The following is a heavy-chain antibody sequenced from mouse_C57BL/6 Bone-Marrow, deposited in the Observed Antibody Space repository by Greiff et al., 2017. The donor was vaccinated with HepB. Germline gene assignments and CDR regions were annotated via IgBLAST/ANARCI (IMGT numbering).Heavy chain of an antibody. D-gene: IGHD1-1*01. CDR1: GYTFTDYN. V-gene: IGHV1-22*01. CDR3: AREVITTVVASNFDY. CDR2: INPNNGGT. J-gene: IGHJ2*01. Sequence: VQLQQSGPELVKPGASVKMSCKASGYTFTDYNMHWVKQSHGKSLEWIGYINPNNGGTSYNQKFKGKATLTVNKSSSTAYMELRSLTSEDSAVYYCAREVITTVVASNFDYWGQGTTLTVSS.